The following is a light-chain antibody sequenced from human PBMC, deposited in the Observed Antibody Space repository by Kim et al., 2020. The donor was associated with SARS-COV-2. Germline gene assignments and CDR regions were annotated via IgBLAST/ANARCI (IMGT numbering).Light chain of an antibody. CDR1: QSIGSS. Sequence: VTPKEKVTITCRASQSIGSSLHWYQQKPDQSPKLLNKFVSQSISGVPSRFSGSGSGTDFTLTINSLEAEDAAVYYCHQTNSLRYTFGQGTKLEI. V-gene: IGKV6D-21*02. J-gene: IGKJ2*01. CDR2: FVS. CDR3: HQTNSLRYT.